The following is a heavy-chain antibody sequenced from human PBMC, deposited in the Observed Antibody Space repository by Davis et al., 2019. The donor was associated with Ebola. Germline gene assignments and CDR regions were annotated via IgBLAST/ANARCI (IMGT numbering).Heavy chain of an antibody. J-gene: IGHJ4*02. CDR2: IDSSASTI. D-gene: IGHD3-9*01. Sequence: GESLKISCEVSGFTFSSNEMTWVRQAPGKGLEWVSYIDSSASTIYYADSVKGRFTISRDNAKNSLYLQMDSLRVEDTAIYYCARDAFSLSRYDTEDHWGQGTLVTVSS. V-gene: IGHV3-48*03. CDR3: ARDAFSLSRYDTEDH. CDR1: GFTFSSNE.